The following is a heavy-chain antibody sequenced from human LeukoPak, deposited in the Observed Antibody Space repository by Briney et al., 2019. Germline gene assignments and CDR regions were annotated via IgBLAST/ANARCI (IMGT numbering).Heavy chain of an antibody. V-gene: IGHV4-59*01. J-gene: IGHJ4*02. CDR3: ARFPQGGYNYFDY. CDR2: IYYSGTT. Sequence: SETVSLTCTVSGGSISSYYWNWIRQPPGKGLEWIGYIYYSGTTNYSPSLKSRVTISVDTSKNQFSLKLSSVTAAVTAVYYCARFPQGGYNYFDYWGQGTLVTVSS. D-gene: IGHD5-24*01. CDR1: GGSISSYY.